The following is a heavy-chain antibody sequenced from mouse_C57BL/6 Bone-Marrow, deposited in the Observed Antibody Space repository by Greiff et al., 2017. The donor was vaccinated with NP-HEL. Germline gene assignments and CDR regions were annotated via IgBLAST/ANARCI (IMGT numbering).Heavy chain of an antibody. V-gene: IGHV1-18*01. CDR3: ARRSRIYYDYDWFAY. D-gene: IGHD2-4*01. J-gene: IGHJ3*01. CDR1: GYTFTDYN. Sequence: VQLQQSGPELVKPGASVKIPCKASGYTFTDYNMDWVKQSHGKSLEWIGDINPNNGGTIYNQKFKGKATLTVDKSSSTAYMELRRLTSEDTAVYYCARRSRIYYDYDWFAYWGQGTLVTVSA. CDR2: INPNNGGT.